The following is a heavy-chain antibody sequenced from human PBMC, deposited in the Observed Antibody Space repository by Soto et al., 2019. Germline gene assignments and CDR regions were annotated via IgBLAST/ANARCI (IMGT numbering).Heavy chain of an antibody. CDR3: AAALSWIQLGYYYYGMDV. CDR1: GFTFTSSA. V-gene: IGHV1-58*02. CDR2: IVVGSGNT. J-gene: IGHJ6*02. Sequence: GASVKVSCKASGFTFTSSAMQWVRQARGQRLEWIGWIVVGSGNTNYAQKFQERVTITRDMSTSTAYMELSSLRSEDTAVYYCAAALSWIQLGYYYYGMDVWGQGTTVTVSS. D-gene: IGHD5-18*01.